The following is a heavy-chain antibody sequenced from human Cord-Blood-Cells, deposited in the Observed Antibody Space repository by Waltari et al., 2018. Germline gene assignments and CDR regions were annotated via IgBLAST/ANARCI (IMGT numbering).Heavy chain of an antibody. J-gene: IGHJ4*02. D-gene: IGHD7-27*01. Sequence: QVQLVQSGAEVKKPGASVKVSCKASGYTFTGDYMHWVRQAPGPGLEWRGGINANGGGTNYAQKLQGWVTMTRDTYMSTAYMELSRLRSEDTAVYYCARGRPWGCDYWGQGTLVTVSS. CDR2: INANGGGT. CDR3: ARGRPWGCDY. CDR1: GYTFTGDY. V-gene: IGHV1-2*04.